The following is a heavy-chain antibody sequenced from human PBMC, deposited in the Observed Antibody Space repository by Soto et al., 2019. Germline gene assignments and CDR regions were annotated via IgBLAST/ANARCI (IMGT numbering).Heavy chain of an antibody. CDR3: AGPGYSSQDY. CDR1: GFTFASYT. J-gene: IGHJ4*02. D-gene: IGHD5-18*01. Sequence: EVRLLESGGGLVLPGGSLRLSCEASGFTFASYTMSWVRQAPGKGLEWVSGISGSGDGTDYAASVKGRFTISRDNSKNTLYLQMNSLRAEDTAVYYCAGPGYSSQDYWGQGALVTVSS. CDR2: ISGSGDGT. V-gene: IGHV3-23*01.